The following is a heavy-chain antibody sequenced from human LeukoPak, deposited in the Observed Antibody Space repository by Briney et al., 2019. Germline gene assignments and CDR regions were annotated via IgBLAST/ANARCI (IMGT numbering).Heavy chain of an antibody. CDR1: GFTIRSNY. CDR2: IYSGGNT. V-gene: IGHV3-53*01. CDR3: ARGVGQDAFDI. J-gene: IGHJ3*02. Sequence: GGSLRLSCAASGFTIRSNYMSWVRQAPGKGLEWVSVIYSGGNTYYADSVKGRFTFSKDNSKNTLHLQMTNLRVEDTAVYYCARGVGQDAFDIWGQGTMVTVSS. D-gene: IGHD1-26*01.